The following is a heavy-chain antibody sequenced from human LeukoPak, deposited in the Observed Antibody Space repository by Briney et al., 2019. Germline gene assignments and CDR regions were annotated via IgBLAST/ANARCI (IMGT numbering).Heavy chain of an antibody. V-gene: IGHV4-39*07. Sequence: SETLSLTCTVSGGSVNRATYYWGWIRQPPGKGLGWIGTLSHSGSTYYNPSLKSRVTISVDTSKNQFSLKLSSVTAADTAVYYCARPLRKSLWSGSYSQGFGYWGQGTLVTVSS. CDR3: ARPLRKSLWSGSYSQGFGY. CDR1: GGSVNRATYY. J-gene: IGHJ4*02. CDR2: LSHSGST. D-gene: IGHD1-26*01.